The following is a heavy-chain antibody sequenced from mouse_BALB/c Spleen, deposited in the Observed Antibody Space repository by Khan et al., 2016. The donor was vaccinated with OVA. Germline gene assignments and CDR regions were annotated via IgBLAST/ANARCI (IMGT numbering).Heavy chain of an antibody. CDR2: ISYSGNT. Sequence: EVQLQESGPGLVKPSQSLSLTCTVTGYSITSEFAWNWIRQFLGNKLEWMGYISYSGNTRYNPSLKSLISITRDTSRNQFFLQLNSVTTEDTATYYCARKDYYDYDPFPYWGQGTLVTVSA. V-gene: IGHV3-2*02. CDR1: GYSITSEFA. J-gene: IGHJ3*01. CDR3: ARKDYYDYDPFPY. D-gene: IGHD2-4*01.